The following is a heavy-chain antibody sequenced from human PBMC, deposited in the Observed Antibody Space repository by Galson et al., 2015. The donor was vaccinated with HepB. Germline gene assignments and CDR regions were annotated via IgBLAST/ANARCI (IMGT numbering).Heavy chain of an antibody. J-gene: IGHJ4*02. CDR1: GYNFAGYW. CDR2: IFPGDSHT. CDR3: AREWRPDYEITHLNLDY. V-gene: IGHV5-51*03. Sequence: QSGAEVKEPGESLKISCKGSGYNFAGYWIGWVRQMPGKGLEWMGIIFPGDSHTRYSPSFQGQVTISGDKSNRTAYLQWSSLKASDTAMYYCAREWRPDYEITHLNLDYWGQGTLVTVSS. D-gene: IGHD3-22*01.